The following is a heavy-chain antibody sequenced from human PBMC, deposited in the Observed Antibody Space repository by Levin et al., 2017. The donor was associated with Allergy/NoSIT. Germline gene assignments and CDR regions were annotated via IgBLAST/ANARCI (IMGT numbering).Heavy chain of an antibody. CDR3: AKPSGSYPNYFDY. J-gene: IGHJ4*02. CDR1: GFTFSNNG. Sequence: GGSLRLSCAASGFTFSNNGMHWVRQAPGKGLEWVAVISYDGSNKYYADSVKGRFTISRDNSKNTLYLQMNSLRAEDTAVYYCAKPSGSYPNYFDYWGQGALVTVSS. CDR2: ISYDGSNK. D-gene: IGHD1-26*01. V-gene: IGHV3-30*18.